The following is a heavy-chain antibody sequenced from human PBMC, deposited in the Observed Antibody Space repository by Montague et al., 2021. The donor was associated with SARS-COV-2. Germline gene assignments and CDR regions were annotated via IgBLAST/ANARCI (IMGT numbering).Heavy chain of an antibody. CDR1: GESFSGYY. J-gene: IGHJ4*02. Sequence: SETLSLTCAVYGESFSGYYWSWIRQPPGKGLEWIGEINHSGSTNYNPSLNSRVTISVDTSKNQFSLKLSAVTAADSAAYYCARGLDYWGQGTLVTVSS. V-gene: IGHV4-34*01. CDR3: ARGLDY. CDR2: INHSGST.